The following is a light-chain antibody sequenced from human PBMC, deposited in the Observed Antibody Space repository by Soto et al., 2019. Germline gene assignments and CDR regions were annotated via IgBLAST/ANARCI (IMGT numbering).Light chain of an antibody. CDR3: QQYNSYWT. CDR1: QSISSW. Sequence: DVQMTQSPSTLSAFVGDRVTIPFRASQSISSWLAWYQQKPGKAPKLLIYKASSLESGVPSRFSGSGSGTEFTLTISSLQPDDFATYYCQQYNSYWTFGQGTKVDI. J-gene: IGKJ1*01. V-gene: IGKV1-5*03. CDR2: KAS.